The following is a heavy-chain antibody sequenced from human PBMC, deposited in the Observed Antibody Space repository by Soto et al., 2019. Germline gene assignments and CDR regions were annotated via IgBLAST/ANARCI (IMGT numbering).Heavy chain of an antibody. D-gene: IGHD3-9*01. CDR3: TTQNPTGYDI. J-gene: IGHJ3*02. CDR2: IKSKSYGGTT. Sequence: GGSLRLSCAASGFTFSNAWMNWVRQAAGKGLEWVGRIKSKSYGGTTEYAAPVIGRFTISRDDSRNTVYLQMDSLKTEDTAVYYCTTQNPTGYDIWGQGTMVTVSS. V-gene: IGHV3-15*07. CDR1: GFTFSNAW.